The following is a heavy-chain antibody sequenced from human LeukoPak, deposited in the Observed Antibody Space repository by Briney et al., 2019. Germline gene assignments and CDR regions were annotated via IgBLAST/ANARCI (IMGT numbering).Heavy chain of an antibody. CDR1: GGTFSSYA. D-gene: IGHD1-1*01. V-gene: IGHV1-69*06. Sequence: SVKVSCKASGGTFSSYAISWVRQAPGQGLEWMGGIIPIFGTANYAQKFQGRVTITADKSTSTAYMELSSLRSEDTAVYYCARVGANCNDLDYCGQGTLVTVSS. CDR3: ARVGANCNDLDY. J-gene: IGHJ4*02. CDR2: IIPIFGTA.